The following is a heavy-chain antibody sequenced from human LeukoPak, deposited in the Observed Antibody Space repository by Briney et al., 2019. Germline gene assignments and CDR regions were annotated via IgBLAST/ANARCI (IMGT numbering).Heavy chain of an antibody. CDR1: GFTSSSYS. V-gene: IGHV3-21*01. J-gene: IGHJ4*02. CDR3: ARDGGPSDY. D-gene: IGHD2-15*01. CDR2: ISSSSSNI. Sequence: GGSPRLYCAASGFTSSSYSMNWGRQASGKGLEWGSSISSSSSNICYADSGKGGFTIPSYNAKNSLYLQMNRLRAEDTAVYYCARDGGPSDYWGQGTLATVSS.